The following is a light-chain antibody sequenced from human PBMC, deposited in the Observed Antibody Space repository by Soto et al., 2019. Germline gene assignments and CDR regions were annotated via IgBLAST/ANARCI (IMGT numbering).Light chain of an antibody. J-gene: IGLJ3*02. CDR3: SSYTRTSAWV. V-gene: IGLV2-14*03. CDR1: SSDVGSYNY. Sequence: QSVLTQPASVSESPGQSITLPCSGTSSDVGSYNYVSWYQQHPGKAPRFIIFDVTNRPSGVSNRVSGSKSGNTASLTISGLQAEDEADYYCSSYTRTSAWVFGGGTKLTVL. CDR2: DVT.